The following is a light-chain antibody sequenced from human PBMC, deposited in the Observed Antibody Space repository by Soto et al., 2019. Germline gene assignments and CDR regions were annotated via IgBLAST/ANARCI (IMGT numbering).Light chain of an antibody. CDR1: SSDVGGYNY. CDR2: GVS. J-gene: IGLJ2*01. Sequence: QSALTQPASLSGSPGQSITICCTGTSSDVGGYNYVSWYQQHPGKAPRLMIYGVSNRPLGVSYRFSGSKSGNTASLTISGLQSEDVADYYCISYASVNSPLLFGGGTKVTVL. CDR3: ISYASVNSPLL. V-gene: IGLV2-14*03.